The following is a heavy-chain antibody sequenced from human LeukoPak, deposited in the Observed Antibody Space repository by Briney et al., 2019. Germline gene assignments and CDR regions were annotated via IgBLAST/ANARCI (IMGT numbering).Heavy chain of an antibody. CDR2: ISYDGSNK. CDR1: GFTFSSYG. J-gene: IGHJ4*02. D-gene: IGHD2-2*01. Sequence: PGRSLRLSCAASGFTFSSYGMHWVRQAPGKGLEWVAVISYDGSNKYYADSVKGRFTISRDNSKNTLYLQMNSLRAEDTAVYYCATLGYCSSTSCMGGFDYWGQGTLVTVSS. V-gene: IGHV3-30*03. CDR3: ATLGYCSSTSCMGGFDY.